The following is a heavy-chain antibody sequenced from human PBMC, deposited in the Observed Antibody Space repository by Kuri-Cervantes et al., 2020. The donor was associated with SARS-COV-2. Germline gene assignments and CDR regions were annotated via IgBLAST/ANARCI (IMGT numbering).Heavy chain of an antibody. Sequence: GESLKISCAASGFTFSSYSMNWVRQAPGKGPEWVSSISSGSSYIYYADSVKGRFTISRDNAKNSLYLQMNSLRAEDTAVYYCARVHKAGATYYYYYMDVWGKGTTVTSP. J-gene: IGHJ6*03. CDR2: ISSGSSYI. V-gene: IGHV3-21*01. D-gene: IGHD1-26*01. CDR3: ARVHKAGATYYYYYMDV. CDR1: GFTFSSYS.